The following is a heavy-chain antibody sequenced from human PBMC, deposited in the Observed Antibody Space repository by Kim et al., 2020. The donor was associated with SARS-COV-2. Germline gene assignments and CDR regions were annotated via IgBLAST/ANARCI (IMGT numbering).Heavy chain of an antibody. J-gene: IGHJ5*02. Sequence: SVKVSCKASGGTFSSYAISWVRQAPGQGLEWMGGIIPIFGTANYAQKFQGRVTITADESTSTAYMELSSLRSEDTAVYYCARGGAIFGVVIKWLGWFDPWGQGTLVTVSS. CDR1: GGTFSSYA. V-gene: IGHV1-69*13. CDR3: ARGGAIFGVVIKWLGWFDP. CDR2: IIPIFGTA. D-gene: IGHD3-3*01.